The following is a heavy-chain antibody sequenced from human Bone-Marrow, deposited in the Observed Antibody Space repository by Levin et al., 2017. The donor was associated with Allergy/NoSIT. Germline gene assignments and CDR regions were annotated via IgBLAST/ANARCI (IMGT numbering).Heavy chain of an antibody. CDR3: ARDHCGGDCYSNYFDY. D-gene: IGHD2-21*02. V-gene: IGHV3-74*01. Sequence: GESLKISCAASGFTFSSYWMHWVRQAPGKGLVWVSRINSDGSSTSYADSVKGRFTISRDNAKNTLYLQMNSLRAEDTAVYYCARDHCGGDCYSNYFDYWGQGTLVTVSS. CDR1: GFTFSSYW. CDR2: INSDGSST. J-gene: IGHJ4*02.